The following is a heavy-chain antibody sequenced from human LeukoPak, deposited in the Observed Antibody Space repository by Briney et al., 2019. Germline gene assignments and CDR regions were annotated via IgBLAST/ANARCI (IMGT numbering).Heavy chain of an antibody. Sequence: GGSLRLSCAASGYTFSSFAMSWVRQAPGQGLEWVSAMSGSGGMTYSADSVKGRFTISRDNSKDTLYMQMNSLSVEDTAIYFCAKGPFFYYDASGYNYFESWGQGTLVTVSS. D-gene: IGHD3-22*01. CDR3: AKGPFFYYDASGYNYFES. CDR2: MSGSGGMT. V-gene: IGHV3-23*01. J-gene: IGHJ4*02. CDR1: GYTFSSFA.